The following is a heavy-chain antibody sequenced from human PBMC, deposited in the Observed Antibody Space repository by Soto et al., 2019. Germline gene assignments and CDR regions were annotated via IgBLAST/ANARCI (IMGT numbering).Heavy chain of an antibody. CDR2: IKQDGSEK. V-gene: IGHV3-7*01. Sequence: GGSLRLSCAASGFTLSSYWMSWVRQAPGKGLEWVANIKQDGSEKYYVDSVKGRFTISRDNAKNSLYLQMNSLRAEDTAVYYCAREGDYYYYYGMDVWGQGTTVTVSS. D-gene: IGHD3-16*01. CDR3: AREGDYYYYYGMDV. J-gene: IGHJ6*02. CDR1: GFTLSSYW.